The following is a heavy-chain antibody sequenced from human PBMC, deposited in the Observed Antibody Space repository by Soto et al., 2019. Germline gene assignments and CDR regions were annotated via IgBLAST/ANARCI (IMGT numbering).Heavy chain of an antibody. V-gene: IGHV4-30-2*01. D-gene: IGHD5-18*01. CDR3: ARKGYPNNWFDP. Sequence: SETLSLTCAVSGGSISSGGYSWSWTRQPPGKGLEWIGYTYHSGSTYYNPSLKSRVTISVDRSKNQFSLKLSSVTAADTAVYYCARKGYPNNWFDPWGQGTLVTVSS. CDR2: TYHSGST. CDR1: GGSISSGGYS. J-gene: IGHJ5*02.